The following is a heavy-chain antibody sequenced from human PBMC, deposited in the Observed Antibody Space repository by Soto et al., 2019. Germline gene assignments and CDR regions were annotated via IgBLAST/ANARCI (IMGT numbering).Heavy chain of an antibody. CDR2: INHSGST. D-gene: IGHD3-22*01. Sequence: SETLSLTCAVYGGSFSGYYWSWIRQPPGKGLEWIGEINHSGSTNYNPSLKSRVTISIDTSKNQFSLKLSSVTAADTAVYYCARSLSYYYDSSGYYSDWGQGTLVTVSS. J-gene: IGHJ4*02. CDR3: ARSLSYYYDSSGYYSD. CDR1: GGSFSGYY. V-gene: IGHV4-34*01.